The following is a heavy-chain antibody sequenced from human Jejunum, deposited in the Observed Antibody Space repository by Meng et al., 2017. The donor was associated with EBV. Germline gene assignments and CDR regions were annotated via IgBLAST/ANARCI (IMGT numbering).Heavy chain of an antibody. CDR1: GGSDGSANYF. CDR2: SYYRGNT. D-gene: IGHD3-22*01. V-gene: IGHV4-61*01. Sequence: QGHAQESGPGVGNPSEAQSLAVSVCGGSDGSANYFWMWIRQSPGQGLGWSGDSYYRGNTNYDPSLKGRATITVDASKNQFSLKLSSVTAGDTAVYYCARVVDYYERSGYPDFWGQGTLVTVSS. CDR3: ARVVDYYERSGYPDF. J-gene: IGHJ4*02.